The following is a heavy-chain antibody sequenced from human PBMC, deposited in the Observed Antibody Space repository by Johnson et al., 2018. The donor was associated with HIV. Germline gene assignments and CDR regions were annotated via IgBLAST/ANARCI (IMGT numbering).Heavy chain of an antibody. J-gene: IGHJ3*02. CDR3: AKTAAADAFDI. CDR2: ILYRGRNK. CDR1: GFTFSNYG. V-gene: IGHV3-30*18. Sequence: QVQLVESGGGVVQPGRSLRLSCAASGFTFSNYGMHWVRKAPGQGLEWVAVILYRGRNKYSADSVQGRFTISRDNSKNTLYLQMNSLRAEDTAVYYCAKTAAADAFDIWGQGTMVTVSS. D-gene: IGHD2-2*01.